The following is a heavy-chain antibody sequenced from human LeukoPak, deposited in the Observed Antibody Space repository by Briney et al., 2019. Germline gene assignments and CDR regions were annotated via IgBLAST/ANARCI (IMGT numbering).Heavy chain of an antibody. D-gene: IGHD2-15*01. CDR2: ISAYNGNT. V-gene: IGHV1-18*01. CDR3: ASALVVAATQGLDP. CDR1: GYTFTSYG. J-gene: IGHJ5*02. Sequence: ASVKVSCKASGYTFTSYGISWVRQAPGQGLEWMGWISAYNGNTNYAQKLQGRVTMTTDTSTSTAYMELRSLRSDDTAVYYCASALVVAATQGLDPWGQGTLVTVSS.